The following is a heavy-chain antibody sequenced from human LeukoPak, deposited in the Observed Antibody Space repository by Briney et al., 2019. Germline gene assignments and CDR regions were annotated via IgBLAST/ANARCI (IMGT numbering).Heavy chain of an antibody. V-gene: IGHV1-18*04. CDR1: GYTSTSYG. CDR2: ISAYNGNT. J-gene: IGHJ4*02. CDR3: ARRAAYGSSSRDYYFDY. Sequence: ASVKVSCKASGYTSTSYGISWVRQAPGQGLEWMGWISAYNGNTNYAQKLQGRVTMTTDTSTSTAYLELRSLRSDDTAVYYCARRAAYGSSSRDYYFDYWGQGTLVTVSS. D-gene: IGHD6-13*01.